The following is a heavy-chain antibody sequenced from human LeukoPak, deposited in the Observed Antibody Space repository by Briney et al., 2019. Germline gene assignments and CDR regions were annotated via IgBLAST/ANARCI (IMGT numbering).Heavy chain of an antibody. CDR3: ARGYTAMVKGAFDI. CDR2: ISSSSSYI. CDR1: GFNFSAYG. Sequence: GGSLRLSCAASGFNFSAYGMHWVRQAPGKGLEWVSSISSSSSYIYYADSVKGRFTISRDNAKNSLYLQMNSLRAEDTAVYYCARGYTAMVKGAFDIWGQGTMVTVSS. J-gene: IGHJ3*02. V-gene: IGHV3-21*01. D-gene: IGHD5-18*01.